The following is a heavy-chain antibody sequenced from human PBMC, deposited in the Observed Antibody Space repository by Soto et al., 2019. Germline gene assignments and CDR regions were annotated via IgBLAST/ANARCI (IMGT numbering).Heavy chain of an antibody. V-gene: IGHV1-58*02. CDR1: GFTFTSSA. CDR2: IVVGSGNT. CDR3: AAEGDIVVVPAARYGMDV. Sequence: SVKVSCKASGFTFTSSAMQWVRQARGQRLEWIGWIVVGSGNTNYAQKFQERVTITRDMSTSTAYMELSSLRSEDTAVYYCAAEGDIVVVPAARYGMDVWGQGTTVTVS. J-gene: IGHJ6*02. D-gene: IGHD2-2*01.